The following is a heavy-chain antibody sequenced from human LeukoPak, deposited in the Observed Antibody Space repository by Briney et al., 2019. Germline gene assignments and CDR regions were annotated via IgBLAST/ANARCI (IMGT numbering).Heavy chain of an antibody. CDR1: DEPFSGYY. CDR3: ARLVPERFFQLNPEGYYDY. CDR2: INRNGNT. Sequence: MASETLSLTCAISDEPFSGYYWGWIRQPPGKGLELIGEINRNGNTDYNPSLKSRVSMSIDTSKNQFSLKLISVTAADTAVYYCARLVPERFFQLNPEGYYDYWGQGTLVTVSS. V-gene: IGHV4-34*01. D-gene: IGHD3-3*01. J-gene: IGHJ4*02.